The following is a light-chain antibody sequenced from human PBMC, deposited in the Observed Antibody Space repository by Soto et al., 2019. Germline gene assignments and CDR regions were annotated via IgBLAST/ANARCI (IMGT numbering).Light chain of an antibody. J-gene: IGLJ1*01. CDR1: SSDIGGFIH. CDR3: SSFTSSSSYV. V-gene: IGLV2-14*03. CDR2: DVN. Sequence: QSALTQPASVSESPGQSITISCIGTSSDIGGFIHDSWHQPHPGKTPKLLLYDVNKRPAGVSHRFSGYKTGNTASLIISGLQAEDEADYYCSSFTSSSSYVFGSGTKLTVL.